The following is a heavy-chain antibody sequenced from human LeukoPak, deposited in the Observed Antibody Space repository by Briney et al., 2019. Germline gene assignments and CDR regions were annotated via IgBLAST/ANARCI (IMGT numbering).Heavy chain of an antibody. Sequence: GGSLRLSCAASGFSFSTYWMSWVRQAPGKGLEWVANIKQDGSEQHYVDSVKGRFPISRDNSKNTLYLQMNSLRAEDTAVYYCAKGYDFWSGYYHSEYFDYWGQGTLVTVSS. CDR2: IKQDGSEQ. CDR3: AKGYDFWSGYYHSEYFDY. V-gene: IGHV3-7*01. CDR1: GFSFSTYW. D-gene: IGHD3-3*01. J-gene: IGHJ4*02.